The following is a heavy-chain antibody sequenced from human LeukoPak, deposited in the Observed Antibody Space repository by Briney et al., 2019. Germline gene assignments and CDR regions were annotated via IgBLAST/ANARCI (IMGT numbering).Heavy chain of an antibody. CDR1: GGSISSSNW. D-gene: IGHD5-18*01. Sequence: SGTLSLTCAVSGGSISSSNWWSWVRQPPGKGLEWIGEIYHSGSTNYSPSLKSRVTISVDKSKNQFSLKLSSVTAADTAVYYCARLGTDTAMAFPLDDWGQGTLVTVSS. V-gene: IGHV4-4*02. J-gene: IGHJ4*02. CDR3: ARLGTDTAMAFPLDD. CDR2: IYHSGST.